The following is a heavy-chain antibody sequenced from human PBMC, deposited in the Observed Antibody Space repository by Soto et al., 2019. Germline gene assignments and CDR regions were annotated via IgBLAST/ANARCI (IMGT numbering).Heavy chain of an antibody. CDR3: ARAIKRWEVHQYFDS. D-gene: IGHD1-26*01. V-gene: IGHV1-69*06. CDR1: GSTFNNFA. J-gene: IGHJ4*02. Sequence: QVLLLQSGAEVQEPGSSVRVSCKVSGSTFNNFAFSWLRQAPGRGPEWMGGIVVVSNTVDYSQRFQDRVTITADTSTSTLYMELSSLTSEDTAVYYCARAIKRWEVHQYFDSWGQGTLLSVCS. CDR2: IVVVSNTV.